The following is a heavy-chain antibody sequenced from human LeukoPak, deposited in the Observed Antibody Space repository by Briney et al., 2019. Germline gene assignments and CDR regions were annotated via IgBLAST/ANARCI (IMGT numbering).Heavy chain of an antibody. CDR3: AKVSPSGTYYFDY. CDR2: IRGSGYST. CDR1: GFSFSSYA. D-gene: IGHD1-26*01. J-gene: IGHJ4*02. V-gene: IGHV3-23*01. Sequence: PGGSLRLSCAASGFSFSSYAMSWVRQAPGKGLEWVSGIRGSGYSTYYADSVKGRFTISRDNSKNTLYLQMGSLRAEDTAVYYCAKVSPSGTYYFDYWGQGTLVTVSS.